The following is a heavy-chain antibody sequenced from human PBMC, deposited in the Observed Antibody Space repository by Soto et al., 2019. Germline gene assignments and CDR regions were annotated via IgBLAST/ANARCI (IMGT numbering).Heavy chain of an antibody. V-gene: IGHV4-59*01. CDR3: ARAQPMTMFGVVIFDGMDV. CDR1: GGSISSDY. J-gene: IGHJ6*02. CDR2: IYYSGST. Sequence: SETLSLTCTVSGGSISSDYWSWIRQPPGKGLEWIGYIYYSGSTNYNPSLKSRVTISVDTSKNQFSLKLSSVTAADTAVYYCARAQPMTMFGVVIFDGMDVWGQGTTVTVSS. D-gene: IGHD3-3*01.